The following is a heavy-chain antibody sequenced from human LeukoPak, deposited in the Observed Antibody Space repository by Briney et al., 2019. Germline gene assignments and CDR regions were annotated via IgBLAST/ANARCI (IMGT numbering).Heavy chain of an antibody. CDR1: GGSFRGYY. D-gene: IGHD3-10*01. CDR2: INHSGST. V-gene: IGHV4-34*01. J-gene: IGHJ6*02. CDR3: ARVSGFYYYGSGTANYYYYGIDV. Sequence: PSETLSLTCAVYGGSFRGYYWSWIRQPPGKGLEWIGEINHSGSTNYNPSLKSRVTISVDTSKNQFSLKLSSVTAADTAVYYCARVSGFYYYGSGTANYYYYGIDVWGQGTTVTVSS.